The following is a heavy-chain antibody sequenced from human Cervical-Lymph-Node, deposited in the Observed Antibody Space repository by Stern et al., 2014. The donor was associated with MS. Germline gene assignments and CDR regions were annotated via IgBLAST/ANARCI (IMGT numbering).Heavy chain of an antibody. J-gene: IGHJ6*02. Sequence: VQLVESGAEVKKPGSSVRVSCKASGGIFSSYAISWVRQAPGQGLEWMGGIIPIFGTANYAQKFQGRVTITADDSTRTVYMEVSSLRSEDTAVYYCASSVGELTPEAVWGQGTTVTVFS. CDR2: IIPIFGTA. V-gene: IGHV1-69*01. CDR3: ASSVGELTPEAV. CDR1: GGIFSSYA. D-gene: IGHD3-10*01.